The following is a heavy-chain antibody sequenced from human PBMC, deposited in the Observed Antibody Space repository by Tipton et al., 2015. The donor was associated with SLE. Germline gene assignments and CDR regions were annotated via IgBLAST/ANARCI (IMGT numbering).Heavy chain of an antibody. J-gene: IGHJ4*02. Sequence: GSLRLSCAASGFTFSSYWMSWVRQAPGKGLEWVSVIYSGGSTYYADSVKGRFTISRDNSKNTLYLQMNSLRAEDTAVYYCASSEYAGFDYWGQGTLVTVSS. CDR3: ASSEYAGFDY. D-gene: IGHD2-8*01. CDR1: GFTFSSYW. V-gene: IGHV3-66*02. CDR2: IYSGGST.